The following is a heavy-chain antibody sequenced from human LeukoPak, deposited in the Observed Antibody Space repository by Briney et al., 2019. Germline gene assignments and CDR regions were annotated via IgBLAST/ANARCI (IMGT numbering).Heavy chain of an antibody. D-gene: IGHD2-2*02. V-gene: IGHV4-38-2*02. CDR1: GYTISSGYY. CDR2: IYHSGST. CDR3: ARFDQYQLLYVPYNWFDP. Sequence: PSETLSLTCTVSGYTISSGYYWGWIRQPPGKGLEWIGSIYHSGSTYYNPSLKSRVTISVDTSKNQFSLKLSSVTAADTAVYYCARFDQYQLLYVPYNWFDPWGQGTLVTVSS. J-gene: IGHJ5*02.